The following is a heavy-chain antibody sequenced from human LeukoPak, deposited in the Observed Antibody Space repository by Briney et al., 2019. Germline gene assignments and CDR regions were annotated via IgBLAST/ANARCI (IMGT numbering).Heavy chain of an antibody. CDR1: GGSISRGDYY. CDR3: AREAMAFDI. D-gene: IGHD2-21*01. V-gene: IGHV4-30-4*08. Sequence: SETLSLTCTVSGGSISRGDYYWSWIRQPPGRGLEWIGYIYYSGSTYYNPSLKSRVTISVDTSKNQFSLKLSSVTAADTAVYYCAREAMAFDIWGQGTMVTVSS. CDR2: IYYSGST. J-gene: IGHJ3*02.